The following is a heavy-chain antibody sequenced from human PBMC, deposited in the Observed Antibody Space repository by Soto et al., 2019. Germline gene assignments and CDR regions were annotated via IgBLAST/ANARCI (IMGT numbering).Heavy chain of an antibody. CDR2: IGGKTYGGAT. V-gene: IGHV3-49*04. CDR3: ARAGLPDSYVSLYIYTFDY. D-gene: IGHD3-16*01. J-gene: IGHJ4*02. Sequence: VLLVESGGGLVQPGRSLRLSCSSSGFTFGDYSLSWVRQAPGKGLEWVGFIGGKTYGGATQYAASVKGRFTISRDDSNNMAYLQMNSLETEDTAVYYCARAGLPDSYVSLYIYTFDYWGQGTVVTVSS. CDR1: GFTFGDYS.